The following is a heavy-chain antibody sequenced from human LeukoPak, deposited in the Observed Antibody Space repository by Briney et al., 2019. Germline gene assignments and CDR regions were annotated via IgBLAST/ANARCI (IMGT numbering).Heavy chain of an antibody. V-gene: IGHV1-46*01. Sequence: ASVKVSCKASGYTFTTYYMHWVRQAPGQGLEWVGIINPRGGSTTYAQKFQGRVTMTRDTSTSTVYMELSSLKSDDTAVYYCARGGGPGNYPFDFWGQGTLVTVSS. CDR1: GYTFTTYY. D-gene: IGHD1-7*01. CDR3: ARGGGPGNYPFDF. CDR2: INPRGGST. J-gene: IGHJ4*02.